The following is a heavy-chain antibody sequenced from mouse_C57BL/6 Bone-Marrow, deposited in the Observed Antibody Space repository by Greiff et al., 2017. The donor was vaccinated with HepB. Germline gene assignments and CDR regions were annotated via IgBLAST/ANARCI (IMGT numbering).Heavy chain of an antibody. D-gene: IGHD1-1*01. V-gene: IGHV14-4*01. CDR1: GFNIKDDY. CDR2: IDPENGDT. J-gene: IGHJ4*01. Sequence: EVKLQQSGAELVRPGASVKLSCTASGFNIKDDYLHWVKQRPEQGLEWIGWIDPENGDTEYASKFQGKATITADTSSNTTYLQLRSLTSEDTAVYYCTTVTTGVGGYAMDYWGQGTSVTVSS. CDR3: TTVTTGVGGYAMDY.